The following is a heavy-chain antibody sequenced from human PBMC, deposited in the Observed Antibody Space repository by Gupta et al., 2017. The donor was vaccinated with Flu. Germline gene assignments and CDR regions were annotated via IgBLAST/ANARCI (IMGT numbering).Heavy chain of an antibody. Sequence: VQLVESGGGLVKPGGSLRLSCAASKLTFNNDWMSWVRQAPGKGLEWVGRIRSKDDGGITDYAEPVQGRFTISRDDSKNTLYLQMNSLKTEDTAVYYCASHPTYYYDSSGYPDSWGQGTLVTVSS. V-gene: IGHV3-15*01. CDR1: KLTFNNDW. D-gene: IGHD3-22*01. CDR2: IRSKDDGGIT. J-gene: IGHJ4*02. CDR3: ASHPTYYYDSSGYPDS.